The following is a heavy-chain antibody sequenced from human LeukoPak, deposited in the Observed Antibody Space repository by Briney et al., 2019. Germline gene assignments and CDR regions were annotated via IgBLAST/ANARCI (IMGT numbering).Heavy chain of an antibody. CDR3: AGGSSGYYWFDP. V-gene: IGHV4-39*07. CDR2: IYYSGST. D-gene: IGHD3-22*01. Sequence: PSEALFLTCTVSGGSISSSSYYWGWIRQPPGKGLEWIGSIYYSGSTYYNPSLKSRVTISVDTSKNQFSLKLSSVTAADTAVYYCAGGSSGYYWFDPWGQGTLVTVSS. CDR1: GGSISSSSYY. J-gene: IGHJ5*02.